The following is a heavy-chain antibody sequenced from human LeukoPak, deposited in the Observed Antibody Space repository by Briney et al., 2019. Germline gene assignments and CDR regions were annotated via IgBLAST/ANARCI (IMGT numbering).Heavy chain of an antibody. Sequence: GGSLRLSCAASGFTFRSYAMNWVRQAPGEGLEWVSAISGSGGSTYYADSVKGRFTISRDNSKNTLYLQMNSLRAEDTAVYYCAKREDLDLSFDYWGQGTLVTDSS. CDR3: AKREDLDLSFDY. D-gene: IGHD3-3*01. V-gene: IGHV3-23*01. J-gene: IGHJ4*02. CDR1: GFTFRSYA. CDR2: ISGSGGST.